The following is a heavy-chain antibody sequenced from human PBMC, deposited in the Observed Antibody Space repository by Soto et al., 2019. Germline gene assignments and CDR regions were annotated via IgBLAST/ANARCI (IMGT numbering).Heavy chain of an antibody. CDR3: ASSLGPGAFDI. V-gene: IGHV3-53*01. CDR1: GFTVRSNY. Sequence: LRLSCAASGFTVRSNYMSWVRQAPGKGLEWVSVIYSGGSTYYADSVKGRFTISRDNSKNTLYLQMNSLRAEDTAVYYCASSLGPGAFDIWGQGTMVTVSS. CDR2: IYSGGST. D-gene: IGHD3-10*01. J-gene: IGHJ3*02.